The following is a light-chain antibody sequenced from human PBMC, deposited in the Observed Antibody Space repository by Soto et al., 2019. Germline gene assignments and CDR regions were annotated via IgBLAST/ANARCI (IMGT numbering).Light chain of an antibody. CDR2: GTS. J-gene: IGKJ3*01. CDR3: QQYGGSPPVT. Sequence: EIVLTQSPGTLSLSPGERATLSCRASQSISSSYFAWYQQKPCQAPRLLIYGTSIRATSIPDSFSGNGSGTDFTLTISRLEAEDFAVYYCQQYGGSPPVTFGPGTKVDIK. CDR1: QSISSSY. V-gene: IGKV3-20*01.